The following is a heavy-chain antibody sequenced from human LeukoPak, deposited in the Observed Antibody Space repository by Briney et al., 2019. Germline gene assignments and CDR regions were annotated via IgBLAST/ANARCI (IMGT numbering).Heavy chain of an antibody. Sequence: PGRSLRLSCAASEFTFSSYAMHWVRQAPGKGLEWVAVISYDGSNKYYADSVKGRFTISRDNSKNTLYLQMNSLRAEDTAVYYCARDPGGYYGHFDYWGQGTLVTVSS. CDR1: EFTFSSYA. V-gene: IGHV3-30-3*01. D-gene: IGHD3-22*01. J-gene: IGHJ4*02. CDR3: ARDPGGYYGHFDY. CDR2: ISYDGSNK.